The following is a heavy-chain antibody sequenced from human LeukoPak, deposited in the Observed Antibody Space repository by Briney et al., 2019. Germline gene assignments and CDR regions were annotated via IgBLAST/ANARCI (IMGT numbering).Heavy chain of an antibody. V-gene: IGHV4-31*03. CDR3: ARYYDILTGYSFDY. CDR1: GGSISSGGYY. D-gene: IGHD3-9*01. Sequence: PPETLSLTCTVSGGSISSGGYYWSWIRQHPGKGLEWIGYIYYSGSTYYNPSLKSRVTISVDTSKNQFSLKLSSVTAADTAVYYCARYYDILTGYSFDYWGQGTLVTVSS. CDR2: IYYSGST. J-gene: IGHJ4*02.